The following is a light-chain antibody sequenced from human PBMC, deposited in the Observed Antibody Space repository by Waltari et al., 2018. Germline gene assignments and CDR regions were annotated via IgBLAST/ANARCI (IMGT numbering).Light chain of an antibody. CDR1: SKDIGGCNY. V-gene: IGLV2-14*03. CDR3: SSYTTTTYVI. CDR2: DVT. J-gene: IGLJ2*01. Sequence: QSALTQPASVSGSPGQSITISCTGTSKDIGGCNYVSWYQQHPAQSPKFMIFDVTKRPSGVFNRFSGSKAGSTAARTISGLQAEDEADYYCSSYTTTTYVIFGGGTKLTVL.